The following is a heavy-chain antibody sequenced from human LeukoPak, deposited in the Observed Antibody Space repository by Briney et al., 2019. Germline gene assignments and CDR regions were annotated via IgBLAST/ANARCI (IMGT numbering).Heavy chain of an antibody. CDR1: GFTFDDYA. J-gene: IGHJ4*02. CDR3: AKPARTDYADY. D-gene: IGHD1-14*01. V-gene: IGHV3-9*01. CDR2: INWNSDSI. Sequence: GGSLRLSCAVSGFTFDDYAMHWVRQVPGKGLEWVSGINWNSDSIGYADSVKGRFTTSRDNAKNSLYLQMNSLRAEDTAVYYCAKPARTDYADYWGQGTLVTVSS.